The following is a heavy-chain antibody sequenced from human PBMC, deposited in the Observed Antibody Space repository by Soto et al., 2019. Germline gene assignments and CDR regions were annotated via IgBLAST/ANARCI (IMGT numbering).Heavy chain of an antibody. CDR2: IYYSGST. V-gene: IGHV4-59*06. CDR1: VGSYSGYY. D-gene: IGHD3-22*01. J-gene: IGHJ3*02. CDR3: ARTKKYYYDSSGYLDAFDI. Sequence: SETLSLTFSVYVGSYSGYYWRWIRPPPGKGLEWIGYIYYSGSTYYNPSLKSRVTISVDTSKNQFSLKLSSVTAADTAVYYCARTKKYYYDSSGYLDAFDIWGQGTMVTVSS.